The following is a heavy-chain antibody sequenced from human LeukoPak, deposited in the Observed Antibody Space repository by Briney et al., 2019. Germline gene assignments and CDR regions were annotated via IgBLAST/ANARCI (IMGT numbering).Heavy chain of an antibody. CDR1: GFTFSSYA. D-gene: IGHD3-22*01. Sequence: GGSLRLSCAASGFTFSSYAMHWVRQAPGKGLEWVAVMSYDGSNKYYADSVKGRFTISRGNSKNTLYLQMNSLRAEDTAVYYCARDSRQWFLDYWGQGTLVTVSS. CDR2: MSYDGSNK. V-gene: IGHV3-30-3*01. J-gene: IGHJ4*02. CDR3: ARDSRQWFLDY.